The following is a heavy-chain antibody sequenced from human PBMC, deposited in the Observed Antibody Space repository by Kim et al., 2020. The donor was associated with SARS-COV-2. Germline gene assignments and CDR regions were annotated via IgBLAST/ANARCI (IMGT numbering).Heavy chain of an antibody. J-gene: IGHJ4*02. Sequence: SETLSLTCAVYGGSFSGYYWSWIRQPPGKGLEWIGEINHSGSTNYNPSLKSRVTISVDTSKNQFSLKLSSVTAADTAVYYCARGRGDYYDSSGYGLGYWGQGTLVTVSS. D-gene: IGHD3-22*01. V-gene: IGHV4-34*01. CDR2: INHSGST. CDR3: ARGRGDYYDSSGYGLGY. CDR1: GGSFSGYY.